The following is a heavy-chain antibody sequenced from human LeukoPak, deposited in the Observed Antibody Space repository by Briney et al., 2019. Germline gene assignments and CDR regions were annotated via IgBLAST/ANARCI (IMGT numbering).Heavy chain of an antibody. D-gene: IGHD5-18*01. J-gene: IGHJ4*02. CDR2: IFGSGGSP. V-gene: IGHV3-23*01. CDR3: GKTTVGYSSGQKPAWPVDY. CDR1: GFTFGSYA. Sequence: GGSLRLSCEASGFTFGSYAMYWVRQAPGKGLEWVAGIFGSGGSPHYADSVKGRFTISRDNSQNTVYLHINGLRAGDTAVYYCGKTTVGYSSGQKPAWPVDYWGQGTLVTVSS.